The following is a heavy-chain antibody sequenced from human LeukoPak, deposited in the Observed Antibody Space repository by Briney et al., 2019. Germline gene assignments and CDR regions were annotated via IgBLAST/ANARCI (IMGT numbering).Heavy chain of an antibody. J-gene: IGHJ3*02. D-gene: IGHD3-22*01. Sequence: ASVKVSCKASGYTFTSYYMHWVRQAPGQGLEWMGIINPSGGSTSYAQKSQGRVTMTRDTSTSTVYMELSSLRSEDTAVYYCARDSRETYYYDSRWGADAFDIWGQGTMVTVSS. CDR3: ARDSRETYYYDSRWGADAFDI. CDR2: INPSGGST. CDR1: GYTFTSYY. V-gene: IGHV1-46*01.